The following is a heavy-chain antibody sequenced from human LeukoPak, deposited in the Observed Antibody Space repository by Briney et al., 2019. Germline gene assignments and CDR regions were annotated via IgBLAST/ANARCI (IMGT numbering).Heavy chain of an antibody. CDR1: GHTFTNSW. D-gene: IGHD5-18*01. CDR3: ASSRRDTAMLQLDY. V-gene: IGHV5-51*01. Sequence: GEPLKISCEASGHTFTNSWIAGVRQKPGKGPEWRGLIYPDDSDTRYNPSFQGQVIISADKSISTAYLQWSSLKASDTAMYYCASSRRDTAMLQLDYWGQGTLVTVSS. CDR2: IYPDDSDT. J-gene: IGHJ4*02.